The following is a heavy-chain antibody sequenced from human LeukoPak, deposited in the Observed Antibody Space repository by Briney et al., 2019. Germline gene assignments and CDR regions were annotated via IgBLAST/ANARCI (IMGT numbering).Heavy chain of an antibody. V-gene: IGHV3-7*01. CDR1: GFTFSSYW. Sequence: GGSLRLSCAASGFTFSSYWMSWVRQAPGKGLEWVANIKQDGSEKYYVDSVKGRFTISRDNAKNSLYLQMNSLRAEDTAVYYCARDRRHYQTDAFDIWGQGTMVTVSS. CDR3: ARDRRHYQTDAFDI. CDR2: IKQDGSEK. D-gene: IGHD2-2*01. J-gene: IGHJ3*02.